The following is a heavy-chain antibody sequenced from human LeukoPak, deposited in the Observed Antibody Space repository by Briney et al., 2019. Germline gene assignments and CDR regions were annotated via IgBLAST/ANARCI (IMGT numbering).Heavy chain of an antibody. CDR3: ARRGYCSSTSCYAVDY. CDR2: ISSSSSTI. Sequence: GGSLRLSCAASGFTFSSYSRNWVRQAPGKGLEWVSYISSSSSTIYYADSVKGRFTISRDNAKNSLYLQMNSLRDEDTAVYYCARRGYCSSTSCYAVDYWGQGTLVTVSS. CDR1: GFTFSSYS. V-gene: IGHV3-48*02. J-gene: IGHJ4*02. D-gene: IGHD2-2*01.